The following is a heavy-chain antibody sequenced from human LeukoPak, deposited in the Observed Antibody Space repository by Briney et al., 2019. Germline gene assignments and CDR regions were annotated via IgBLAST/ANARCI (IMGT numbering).Heavy chain of an antibody. Sequence: ASVKVSCKASGGTFSSYAISWVRQAPGQGLEWMGGIIPIFGTANYAQKFQGRVTITADESTSTAYMELSSLRSEDTAVYYCANDYSSSWYGRGGWFDPWGQGTLVIVSS. CDR2: IIPIFGTA. CDR3: ANDYSSSWYGRGGWFDP. V-gene: IGHV1-69*01. CDR1: GGTFSSYA. D-gene: IGHD6-13*01. J-gene: IGHJ5*02.